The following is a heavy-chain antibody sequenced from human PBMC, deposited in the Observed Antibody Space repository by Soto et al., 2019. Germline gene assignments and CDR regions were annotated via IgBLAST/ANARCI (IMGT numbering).Heavy chain of an antibody. V-gene: IGHV4-34*01. D-gene: IGHD2-21*01. CDR2: INHSGST. Sequence: QVQLQQWGAGLLKPSETLSLTCAVYGGSFSGYYWTWIRQPPGTGLEWIGEINHSGSTNYNPSLKSRVTISVDTSKNQFSLKLSSVTAADTAVYYCARDKIPGLFDYWGQGTRVTVSS. CDR3: ARDKIPGLFDY. CDR1: GGSFSGYY. J-gene: IGHJ4*02.